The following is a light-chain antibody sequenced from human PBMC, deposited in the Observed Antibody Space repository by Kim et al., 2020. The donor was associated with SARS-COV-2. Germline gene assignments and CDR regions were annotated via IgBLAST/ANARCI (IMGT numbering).Light chain of an antibody. CDR3: QAWDNMVV. V-gene: IGLV3-1*01. CDR2: QDN. J-gene: IGLJ3*02. CDR1: KLGDKY. Sequence: SYELTQPPSVSVSPGQTASITCSGDKLGDKYVCWYQQKSGQSPVLVVYQDNKRPSGIPERFSGSNSGNTATLTISGTQAMDEADYYCQAWDNMVVFGGGTQLTVL.